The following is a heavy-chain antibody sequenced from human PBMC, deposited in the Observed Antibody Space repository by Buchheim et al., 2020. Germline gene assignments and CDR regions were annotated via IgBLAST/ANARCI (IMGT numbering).Heavy chain of an antibody. V-gene: IGHV3-30*02. CDR2: IRSVGSNK. D-gene: IGHD1-26*01. J-gene: IGHJ4*02. CDR1: GFTFSSYG. Sequence: QVQLVESGGGVVQPGRSLRLSCAASGFTFSSYGMHWVRQAPGKGMERVAFIRSVGSNKYYADSVKGRFTISRDKSKNTMYLQMNSLRAEDSAVYYCAKNSRTDWEDLNYFDYWGQGTL. CDR3: AKNSRTDWEDLNYFDY.